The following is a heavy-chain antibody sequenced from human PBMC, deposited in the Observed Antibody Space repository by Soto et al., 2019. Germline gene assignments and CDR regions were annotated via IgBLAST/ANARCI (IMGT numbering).Heavy chain of an antibody. CDR3: AGRNNYGDDGHFDY. D-gene: IGHD4-17*01. CDR1: GFTFSDHY. CDR2: TRNKANSYTT. J-gene: IGHJ4*02. Sequence: EVQLVESGGGLVQPGGSLRLSCAASGFTFSDHYMDWVRQAPGKGLEWVGRTRNKANSYTTEYAASVKCRFTISRDDSKNSLYLQMNSLETADTAVDYCAGRNNYGDDGHFDYWGQGTLVTVSS. V-gene: IGHV3-72*01.